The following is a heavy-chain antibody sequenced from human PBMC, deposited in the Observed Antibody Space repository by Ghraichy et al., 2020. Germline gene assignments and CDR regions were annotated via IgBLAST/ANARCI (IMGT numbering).Heavy chain of an antibody. V-gene: IGHV4-4*09. CDR1: GGSISNYY. CDR3: ARLNGAVAGRDYVPPGFDP. CDR2: MYSSGST. Sequence: SETLSLTCTVSGGSISNYYWTWIRQPPGRGLEWIGSMYSSGSTSYNPSLKSRVTISVDRSENQFSLNLNFVTAADTAVYYCARLNGAVAGRDYVPPGFDPWGQGTLVTVSS. J-gene: IGHJ5*02. D-gene: IGHD6-19*01.